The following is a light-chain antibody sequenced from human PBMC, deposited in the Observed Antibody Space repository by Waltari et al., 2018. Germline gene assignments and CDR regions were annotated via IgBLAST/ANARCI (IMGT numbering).Light chain of an antibody. J-gene: IGLJ3*02. CDR3: ATWDSRLSVVV. V-gene: IGLV1-51*01. Sequence: QSVLTQPPSVSAAPGQRVTISCSGGSSNIGNNDVSWYQQFPGTAPKLLITDNNKRPFGLPDRFSGSKYGTSATRGITGLQTGDEADYYCATWDSRLSVVVFGGGTKVTVL. CDR1: SSNIGNND. CDR2: DNN.